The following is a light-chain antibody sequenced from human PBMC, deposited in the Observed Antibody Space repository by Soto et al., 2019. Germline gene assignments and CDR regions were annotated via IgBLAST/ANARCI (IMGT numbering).Light chain of an antibody. J-gene: IGKJ4*01. Sequence: EIVLTQSPATLSVSPGERATLSCRASQSITGNLTWYQQKPGQAPRLLIYDASTRATGIPARFSGSGSGTEFTLTISSLQSEDFAVYYCQQYHNCPPTFGGGTKVDIK. CDR2: DAS. CDR1: QSITGN. V-gene: IGKV3-15*01. CDR3: QQYHNCPPT.